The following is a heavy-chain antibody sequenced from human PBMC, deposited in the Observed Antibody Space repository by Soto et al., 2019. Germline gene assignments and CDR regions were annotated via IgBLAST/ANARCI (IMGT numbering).Heavy chain of an antibody. D-gene: IGHD3-9*01. V-gene: IGHV2-5*01. CDR1: GFSLTNTGVT. Sequence: SGPTLVNPTQTLTLTCTFSGFSLTNTGVTVGWIRQPPGKALEWLALMYWHDDKRYNPSLRNRLTIAKDTSKNRVVLTLANVGPVDTATYFCAHSNFEILTGSFDSWGRGTLVTV. J-gene: IGHJ5*01. CDR3: AHSNFEILTGSFDS. CDR2: MYWHDDK.